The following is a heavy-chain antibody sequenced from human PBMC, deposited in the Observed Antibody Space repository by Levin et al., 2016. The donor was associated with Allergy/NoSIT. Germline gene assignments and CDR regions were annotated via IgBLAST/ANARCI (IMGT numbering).Heavy chain of an antibody. V-gene: IGHV4-59*01. Sequence: SETLSLTCTVTGDSIRSYYWSWIRQTPGKGLEWIGDIYYAGSSSHNPSLKSRVTLSVDTSKNEFSLNLNSVTAADTAFYYCARDLQRRLDIWGQGTLVTVSS. D-gene: IGHD3-9*01. CDR1: GDSIRSYY. CDR2: IYYAGSS. CDR3: ARDLQRRLDI. J-gene: IGHJ4*03.